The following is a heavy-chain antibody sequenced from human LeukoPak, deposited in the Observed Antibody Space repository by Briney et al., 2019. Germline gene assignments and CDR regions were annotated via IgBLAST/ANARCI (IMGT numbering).Heavy chain of an antibody. Sequence: ASVKVSCKASGYTFTGYYMHWVRQAPGQGLEWMRWINPNSGGTNYAQKFQGRVTMTRDTSISTAYMELSRLRSDDTAMYYCARGQTLVTYYYYYMDVWGKGTTVTVSS. V-gene: IGHV1-2*02. CDR1: GYTFTGYY. CDR2: INPNSGGT. J-gene: IGHJ6*03. D-gene: IGHD3-9*01. CDR3: ARGQTLVTYYYYYMDV.